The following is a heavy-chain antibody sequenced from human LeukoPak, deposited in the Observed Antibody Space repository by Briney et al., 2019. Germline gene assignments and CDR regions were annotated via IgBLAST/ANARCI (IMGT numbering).Heavy chain of an antibody. J-gene: IGHJ5*02. V-gene: IGHV5-51*01. D-gene: IGHD2/OR15-2a*01. CDR1: WYSFTSYW. Sequence: GGALKISCKGSWYSFTSYWIVLVREMPGQSLGCRGILDPGHSDTRYSPSFQGQVTISIDKSINTAYLPGSSLKASDSAVYYFAKKQACHFDPWGQGTLVTVSS. CDR3: AKKQACHFDP. CDR2: LDPGHSDT.